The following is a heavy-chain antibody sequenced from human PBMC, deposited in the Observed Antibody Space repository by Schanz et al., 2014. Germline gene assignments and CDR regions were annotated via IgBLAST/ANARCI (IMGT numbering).Heavy chain of an antibody. CDR3: AIEYGDHRPHC. CDR2: IIPILGIA. CDR1: GGTFSTYT. D-gene: IGHD4-17*01. J-gene: IGHJ1*01. V-gene: IGHV1-69*08. Sequence: QVQLVQSGAEVKKPGSSVKVSCKASGGTFSTYTISWVREDPGQGLEWMGRIIPILGIANYAQKFQGRVTITAGRSTNADNMQLSSLRSEDTAVYYCAIEYGDHRPHCRGQGTLVSVSS.